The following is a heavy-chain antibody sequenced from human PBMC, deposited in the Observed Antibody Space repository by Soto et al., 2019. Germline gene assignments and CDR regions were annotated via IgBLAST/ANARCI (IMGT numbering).Heavy chain of an antibody. Sequence: LSLTCAVYGGSFSGYYWSWIRQPPGKGLEWIGEINHSGSTNYNPSLKSRVTISVDTSKNQFSLKLSSVTAADTAVYYCARGRWIAARFPLYYFDYWGQGTLVTVSS. CDR3: ARGRWIAARFPLYYFDY. V-gene: IGHV4-34*01. J-gene: IGHJ4*02. D-gene: IGHD6-6*01. CDR1: GGSFSGYY. CDR2: INHSGST.